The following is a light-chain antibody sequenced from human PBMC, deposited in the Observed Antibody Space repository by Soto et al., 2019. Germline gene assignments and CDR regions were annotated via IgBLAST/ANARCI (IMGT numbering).Light chain of an antibody. CDR2: DAS. CDR1: QSVSSY. J-gene: IGKJ3*01. CDR3: QLRSNWPPAFT. Sequence: EIVLTQSPATLSLSPGERATLSCRASQSVSSYLAWYQHKPGQASRLLIYDASNRATGIPARFTGSGSGTDFTLTISSLEPEDFAVYYCQLRSNWPPAFTFGPGTKVDIE. V-gene: IGKV3-11*01.